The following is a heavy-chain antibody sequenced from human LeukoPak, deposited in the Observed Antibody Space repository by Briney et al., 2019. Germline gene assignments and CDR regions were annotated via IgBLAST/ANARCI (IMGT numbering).Heavy chain of an antibody. CDR3: AKDRAGRAARESRGYMDV. V-gene: IGHV1-2*02. J-gene: IGHJ6*03. Sequence: ASVKVSCKASGYTFTGYYMHWVRQAPGQGLEWMGWINPNSGGTNYAQKFQGRVTMTRDTSISTAYMELSRLRSDDTAVYYCAKDRAGRAARESRGYMDVWGKGTTVTVSS. D-gene: IGHD5-18*01. CDR2: INPNSGGT. CDR1: GYTFTGYY.